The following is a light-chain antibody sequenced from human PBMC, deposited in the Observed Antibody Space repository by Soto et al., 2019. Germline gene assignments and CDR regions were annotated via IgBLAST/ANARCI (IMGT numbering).Light chain of an antibody. CDR1: SSDVGGYNY. CDR2: EVN. V-gene: IGLV2-8*01. Sequence: QSVLTQPPSASGSPGHSVAICCTGTSSDVGGYNYVSWYQQHPGKAPKLMIYEVNKRPSGVPDRFSGSKSGNTASLTVSGLQAEDEADYYCSSYAGSSNVFGTGTKVTVL. J-gene: IGLJ1*01. CDR3: SSYAGSSNV.